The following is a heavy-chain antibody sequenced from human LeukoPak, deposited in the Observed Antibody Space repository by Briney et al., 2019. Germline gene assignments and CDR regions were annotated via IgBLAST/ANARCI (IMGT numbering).Heavy chain of an antibody. J-gene: IGHJ4*02. V-gene: IGHV3-30*18. Sequence: GRSLRLSCAASGFTFSSYGMHWVRQAPSKGLEWVAVISYDGSNKYYADSVKGRFTISRDNSKNTLYLQMNSLRAEDTAVYYCAKEVTVAGRGDYWGQGTLVTVSS. CDR2: ISYDGSNK. D-gene: IGHD6-19*01. CDR3: AKEVTVAGRGDY. CDR1: GFTFSSYG.